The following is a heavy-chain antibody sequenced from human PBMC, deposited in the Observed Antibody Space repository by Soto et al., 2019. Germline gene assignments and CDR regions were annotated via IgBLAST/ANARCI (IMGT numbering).Heavy chain of an antibody. CDR2: IIPIFDTA. Sequence: ASVKVSCKVSGGAFTNYSLNWVRQAPGQRLEWMGGIIPIFDTANYAENFQGRVTITADESTSTSFMEVSSLRSEDTAVYYCARNGTLTGYSYGMDVWGQGTMVTVSS. CDR1: GGAFTNYS. V-gene: IGHV1-69*13. CDR3: ARNGTLTGYSYGMDV. J-gene: IGHJ6*02. D-gene: IGHD1-1*01.